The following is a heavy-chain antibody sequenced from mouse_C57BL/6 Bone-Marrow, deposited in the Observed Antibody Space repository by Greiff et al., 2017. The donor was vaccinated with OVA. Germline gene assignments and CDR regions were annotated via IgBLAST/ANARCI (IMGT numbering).Heavy chain of an antibody. V-gene: IGHV14-1*01. CDR1: GFTINDYY. J-gene: IGHJ3*01. D-gene: IGHD2-2*01. CDR2: IDPEDGDT. CDR3: TTGVKGLAY. Sequence: VQLQQSGAELVRPGASVKLSCTASGFTINDYYMHWVKQRPEQGLEWIGRIDPEDGDTEYAPKFQGKATMTADTSSNTAYLQLSSLTSEDTAVYYCTTGVKGLAYWGQGTLVTVSA.